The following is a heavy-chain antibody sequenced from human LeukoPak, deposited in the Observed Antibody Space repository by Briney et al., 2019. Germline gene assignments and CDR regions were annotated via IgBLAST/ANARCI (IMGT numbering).Heavy chain of an antibody. Sequence: GASVKVSCKASGGTFSSYAFGWVRQAPGQGLEWMGGIIPIVGTTNYAQMFQGRVTITADESRSTAYMELSSLRSEDTAVYYCARGGYYYDSSGYSHLPDYWGQGTLVTVSA. CDR2: IIPIVGTT. J-gene: IGHJ4*02. CDR1: GGTFSSYA. V-gene: IGHV1-69*13. CDR3: ARGGYYYDSSGYSHLPDY. D-gene: IGHD3-22*01.